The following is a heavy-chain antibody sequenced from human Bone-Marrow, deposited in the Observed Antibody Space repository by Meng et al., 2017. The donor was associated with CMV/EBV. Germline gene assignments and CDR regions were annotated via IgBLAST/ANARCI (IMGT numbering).Heavy chain of an antibody. CDR1: GCTFSSYA. J-gene: IGHJ3*02. Sequence: SVKVSCKASGCTFSSYAISWVRQAPGQGLEWMGGIIPIFGTANYAQKFQGRVTITTDESTSTAYMELSSLRSEDTAVYYCARLGRFAMDHDDALDIWGQWTMVTV. CDR3: ARLGRFAMDHDDALDI. CDR2: IIPIFGTA. V-gene: IGHV1-69*05. D-gene: IGHD5-18*01.